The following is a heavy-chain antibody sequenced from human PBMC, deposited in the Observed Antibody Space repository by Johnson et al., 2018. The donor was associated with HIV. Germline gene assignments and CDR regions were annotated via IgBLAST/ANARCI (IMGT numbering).Heavy chain of an antibody. J-gene: IGHJ3*02. Sequence: VQLVESGGGLVQPGRSLRLSCAASGFTFDDYAMHWVRQAPGKGLEWVSGISWNSGSIGYADSVKGRFTISRDNAKNSLYLQMNSLRAEDTAVYYCARDRVLVAYASLDAFDIWGQGTMVTVSS. CDR1: GFTFDDYA. CDR2: ISWNSGSI. CDR3: ARDRVLVAYASLDAFDI. D-gene: IGHD2-8*02. V-gene: IGHV3-9*01.